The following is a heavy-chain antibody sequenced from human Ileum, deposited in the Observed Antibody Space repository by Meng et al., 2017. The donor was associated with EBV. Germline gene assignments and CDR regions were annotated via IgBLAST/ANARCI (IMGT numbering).Heavy chain of an antibody. J-gene: IGHJ5*02. Sequence: QVHLQESGPGLVKPSQTLSLTCTVSGDTLFNGGHYWTWLRQPPGKGLEWIGYIFYTGSTYYNPSLKSRVTISLDLSKNQFSLNLTSVTAADTAVYYCARDSNGDYGWVDPWGQGTLFTVSS. D-gene: IGHD4-17*01. CDR3: ARDSNGDYGWVDP. CDR2: IFYTGST. V-gene: IGHV4-30-4*01. CDR1: GDTLFNGGHY.